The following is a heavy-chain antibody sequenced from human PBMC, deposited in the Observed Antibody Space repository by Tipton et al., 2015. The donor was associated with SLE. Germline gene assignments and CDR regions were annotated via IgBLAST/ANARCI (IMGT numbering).Heavy chain of an antibody. V-gene: IGHV5-51*03. CDR3: ARPAFGGKDY. J-gene: IGHJ4*02. D-gene: IGHD3-16*01. CDR1: GFSFTSFW. CDR2: IDPGDSET. Sequence: QSGAEVKKPGESLKISCKGSGFSFTSFWIGWVRQMTGKGLEWMGVIDPGDSETRYSPSFQGQVTISADKSLTTAYLQWSSLKASDTAMYYCARPAFGGKDYWGQGSLVTVSS.